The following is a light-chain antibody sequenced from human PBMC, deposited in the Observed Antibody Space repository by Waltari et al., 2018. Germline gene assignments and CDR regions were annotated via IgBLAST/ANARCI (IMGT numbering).Light chain of an antibody. CDR2: KVS. CDR1: SSDVGSYNF. CDR3: CSYTDGNTLV. V-gene: IGLV2-23*02. Sequence: QSALTQPASVSGSPGQSITISCPGTSSDVGSYNFVSWYQQHPDKAPKLIIYKVSERPSGVSKRVSGSKYDNTAYLTISGLQAEDEAHYYCCSYTDGNTLVFGGGTKLTVL. J-gene: IGLJ2*01.